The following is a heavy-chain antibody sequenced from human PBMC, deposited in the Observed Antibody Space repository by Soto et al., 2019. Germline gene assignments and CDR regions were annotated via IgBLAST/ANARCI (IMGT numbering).Heavy chain of an antibody. Sequence: SDTLSLTCAFYGRSFRGYYWSWIRQPPGKGLEWIGEINHSGSTNYNPSLKSRVTISVDTSKNQFSLKLSSVTAADTAVYYCARGLNYDILTGYSPFDYWGQGTLVTVS. D-gene: IGHD3-9*01. CDR3: ARGLNYDILTGYSPFDY. CDR2: INHSGST. V-gene: IGHV4-34*01. CDR1: GRSFRGYY. J-gene: IGHJ4*02.